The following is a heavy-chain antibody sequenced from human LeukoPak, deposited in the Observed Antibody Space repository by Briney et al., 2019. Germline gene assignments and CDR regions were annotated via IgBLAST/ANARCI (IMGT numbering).Heavy chain of an antibody. CDR3: ARDSYSSGWHSLGY. CDR1: GYTLTELS. V-gene: IGHV1-24*01. CDR2: FDPEDGET. Sequence: GASVKVSCKVSGYTLTELSMHWVRQAPGKGLEWMGGFDPEDGETIYAQKVQGRVTMTTDTSTDTAYMELRSLRSDDTAVYYCARDSYSSGWHSLGYWGQGTLVTVSS. J-gene: IGHJ4*02. D-gene: IGHD6-19*01.